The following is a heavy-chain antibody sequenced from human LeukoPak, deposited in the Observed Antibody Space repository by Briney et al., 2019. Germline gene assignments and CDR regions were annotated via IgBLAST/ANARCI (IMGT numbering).Heavy chain of an antibody. V-gene: IGHV3-7*01. Sequence: PGGSLRLYCAASGFTFSSYWMTWVRQAPGKGPEWLANINQDGGEKYYVDSVKGRFTISRDNAENSLYLQMISLRAEDTAVYYCARGPGPTTTTWLGYWGQGTLVTVSS. J-gene: IGHJ4*02. CDR1: GFTFSSYW. CDR3: ARGPGPTTTTWLGY. D-gene: IGHD4-11*01. CDR2: INQDGGEK.